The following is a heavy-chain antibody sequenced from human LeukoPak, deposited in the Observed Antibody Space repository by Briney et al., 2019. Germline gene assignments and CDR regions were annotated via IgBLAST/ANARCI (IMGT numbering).Heavy chain of an antibody. CDR1: GYTFTSYY. Sequence: GASVEVSCKASGYTFTSYYMHWVRQAPGQGLEWMGIINPSGGSTSYAQKFQGRVTMTRDTSTSTVYMELSSLRSEDTAVYYCARGTGGGFWSGYYPLYYYGMDVWGQGTTVTVSS. J-gene: IGHJ6*02. CDR3: ARGTGGGFWSGYYPLYYYGMDV. D-gene: IGHD3-3*01. CDR2: INPSGGST. V-gene: IGHV1-46*01.